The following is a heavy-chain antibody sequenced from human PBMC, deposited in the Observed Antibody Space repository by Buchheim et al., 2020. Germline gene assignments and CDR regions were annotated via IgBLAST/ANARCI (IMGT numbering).Heavy chain of an antibody. D-gene: IGHD6-6*01. Sequence: QLQLQESGSGLVKPSQTLSLTCADSGGSISSGGYSWSWIRQPPGKGLEWIGYIYHSGSTYYNPSLKSRVTISVDRSKNQFSLKLSSVTAADTAVYYCARDKWDSSSSDNWFDPWGQGTL. V-gene: IGHV4-30-2*01. J-gene: IGHJ5*02. CDR3: ARDKWDSSSSDNWFDP. CDR2: IYHSGST. CDR1: GGSISSGGYS.